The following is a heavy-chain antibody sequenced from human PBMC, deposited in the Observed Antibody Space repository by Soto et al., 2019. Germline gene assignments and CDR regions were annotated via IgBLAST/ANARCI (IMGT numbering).Heavy chain of an antibody. D-gene: IGHD3-3*01. Sequence: DVRLAESGGGLVQPGGSLRLSCTTSGFSFASFAMTWVRQAPGKGLEWVATIRASDGKTYYADSVKGRFSIYRDTSRNTLYLQMNSLRADDTAIYYCAKWSYLDYWGQGTRVTVSS. CDR3: AKWSYLDY. V-gene: IGHV3-23*04. CDR1: GFSFASFA. CDR2: IRASDGKT. J-gene: IGHJ4*02.